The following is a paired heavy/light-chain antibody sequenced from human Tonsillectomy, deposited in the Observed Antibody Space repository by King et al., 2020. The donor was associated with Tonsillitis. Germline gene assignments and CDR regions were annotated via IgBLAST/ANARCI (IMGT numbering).Light chain of an antibody. CDR1: GLGNKY. CDR3: QAWDSRTVV. Sequence: SYELTQPPSVSVSPGQTASITCSGDGLGNKYTHWYQQKAGQSPILVIYQDRKRPSGIPQRISGSNSGNTATLTISGTQAMDEADYYCQAWDSRTVVFGGGTKLTVL. J-gene: IGLJ2*01. V-gene: IGLV3-1*01. CDR2: QDR.
Heavy chain of an antibody. Sequence: QITLKESGPTLVKPTQTLTLTCTFSGFSLSSGEVGVGWIRQPPGKPLEWLALIYWDDDKWYSPSLKSRLTITKDTSKNQVVLTMTNVAPVDTATYYCAHTTHYGGDSWYFDYWGQGTLVTVSS. CDR2: IYWDDDK. J-gene: IGHJ4*02. CDR3: AHTTHYGGDSWYFDY. CDR1: GFSLSSGEVG. V-gene: IGHV2-5*02. D-gene: IGHD2-21*02.